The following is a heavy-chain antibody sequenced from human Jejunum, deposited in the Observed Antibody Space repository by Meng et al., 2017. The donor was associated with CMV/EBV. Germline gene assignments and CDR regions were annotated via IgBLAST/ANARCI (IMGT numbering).Heavy chain of an antibody. J-gene: IGHJ4*02. V-gene: IGHV3-21*01. D-gene: IGHD3-10*01. CDR1: GFSFNYYG. CDR2: ISSSGNYM. Sequence: SGFSFNYYGMNWVRQAPGKGLEWVSSISSSGNYMYYADSVKGRFTISRDSAKDSLYLQMNSLRVEDTAVYYCAREISMVRGGAEWGQGTLVTVS. CDR3: AREISMVRGGAE.